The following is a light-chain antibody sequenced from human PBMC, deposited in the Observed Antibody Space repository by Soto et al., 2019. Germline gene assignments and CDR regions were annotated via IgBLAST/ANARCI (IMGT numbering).Light chain of an antibody. V-gene: IGKV1-39*01. CDR1: LTTSIY. CDR3: QQSYSAPPT. Sequence: DNQLTQSPSSLSANLGDRVTITCRASLTTSIYLNWYQHKPGKAPRLLIYAASSLQSGVPSRFSGSGSGTDFTLXXSSLQAEDFATYYCQQSYSAPPTFGQGTKVE. J-gene: IGKJ1*01. CDR2: AAS.